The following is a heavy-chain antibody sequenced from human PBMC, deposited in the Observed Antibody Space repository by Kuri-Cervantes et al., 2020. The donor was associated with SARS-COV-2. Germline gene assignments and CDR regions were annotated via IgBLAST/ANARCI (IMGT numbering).Heavy chain of an antibody. J-gene: IGHJ4*02. CDR1: GGTFSSYA. Sequence: ASVKVSCKAYGGTFSSYAISWVRQAPRQGLEWIGWISAYSGNTNYAQKLQGRVTMTTDTSTSTTYMELRSLRSDDTAVYYCARVLRFLEWLPQPQYYFDYWGQGTLVTVSS. CDR3: ARVLRFLEWLPQPQYYFDY. D-gene: IGHD3-3*01. CDR2: ISAYSGNT. V-gene: IGHV1-18*01.